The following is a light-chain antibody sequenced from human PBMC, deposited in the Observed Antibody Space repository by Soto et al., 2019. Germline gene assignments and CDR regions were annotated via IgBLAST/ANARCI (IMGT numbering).Light chain of an antibody. CDR2: DAS. CDR3: QKYNSFWT. CDR1: QTISNW. V-gene: IGKV1-5*01. Sequence: DIQMTQSPSTLSGSVGDRVTITCRASQTISNWLAWYQQKPGKAPKLLIYDASSLESGVPSRFSGSGSGTEFTLTISSLQPEDFATYYCQKYNSFWTFGQGTKVEIK. J-gene: IGKJ1*01.